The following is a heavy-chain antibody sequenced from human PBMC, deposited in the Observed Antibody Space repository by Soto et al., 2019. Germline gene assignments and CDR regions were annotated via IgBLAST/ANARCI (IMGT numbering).Heavy chain of an antibody. CDR2: IYATGTT. CDR3: VRDGTKTLRDWFDP. J-gene: IGHJ5*02. Sequence: PSETLSLSCTVSGASIRGFYWSWIRRSAGKGLEWIGRIYATGTTDYNPSLKSRVMMSVDTSKKQFSLKLRTLTAADTAVYYCVRDGTKTLRDWFDPWGQG. D-gene: IGHD1-1*01. CDR1: GASIRGFY. V-gene: IGHV4-4*07.